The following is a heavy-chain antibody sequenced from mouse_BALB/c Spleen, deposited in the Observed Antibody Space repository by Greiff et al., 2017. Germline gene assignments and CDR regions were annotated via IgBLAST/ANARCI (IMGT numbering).Heavy chain of an antibody. D-gene: IGHD2-4*01. CDR1: GFTFSSFG. CDR2: ISDGGSYT. V-gene: IGHV5-6*01. J-gene: IGHJ2*01. CDR3: ARGSTMIPFDY. Sequence: EVQGVESGGGLVQPGGSRKLSCAASGFTFSSFGMHWVRQAPEKGLEWVAYISDGGSYTYYPDSVKGRFTISRDNAKNNLYLQMSSLKSEDTAMYYCARGSTMIPFDYWGQGTTLTVSS.